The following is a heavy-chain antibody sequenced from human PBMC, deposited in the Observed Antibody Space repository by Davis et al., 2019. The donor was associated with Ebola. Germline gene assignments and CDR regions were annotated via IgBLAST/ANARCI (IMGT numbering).Heavy chain of an antibody. CDR2: IYYSGST. D-gene: IGHD4-23*01. J-gene: IGHJ4*02. Sequence: PSETLSLTCTVSGGSISSGGYYWSWIRQHPGKGLEWIGYIYYSGSTYYNPSLKSRVTISVDTSKNQFSLKLSSVTAADTAVYYCARGRAASLYGGNPHFDYWGQGTLVTVSS. V-gene: IGHV4-31*03. CDR1: GGSISSGGYY. CDR3: ARGRAASLYGGNPHFDY.